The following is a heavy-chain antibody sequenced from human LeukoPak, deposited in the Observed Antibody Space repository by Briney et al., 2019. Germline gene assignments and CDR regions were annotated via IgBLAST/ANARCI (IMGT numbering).Heavy chain of an antibody. CDR1: GFTFSIYW. Sequence: GSLRLSCAASGFTFSIYWMYWVRQAPGKGLMWVSRCDSDGSGTTYVDSVKGRFTVSRDNAKSTLYLQMSSLRAEDTAVYYCATSSVWGGAFNIWGQGTMVTVSS. CDR2: CDSDGSGT. J-gene: IGHJ3*02. D-gene: IGHD3-16*01. CDR3: ATSSVWGGAFNI. V-gene: IGHV3-74*01.